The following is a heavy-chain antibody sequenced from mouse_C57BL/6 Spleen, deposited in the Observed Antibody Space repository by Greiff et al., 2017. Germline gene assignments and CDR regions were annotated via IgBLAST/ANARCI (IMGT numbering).Heavy chain of an antibody. CDR3: AREAGYDYDPAWFAY. D-gene: IGHD2-4*01. CDR2: INPSNGGT. J-gene: IGHJ3*01. V-gene: IGHV1-53*01. CDR1: GYTFTSYW. Sequence: QVQLQQPGTELVKPGASVKLSCKASGYTFTSYWMHWVKQRPGQGLEWIGNINPSNGGTNYNEKFKSKATLTVDKSSSTAYMQISSLTSEDSAVYYCAREAGYDYDPAWFAYWGQGTLVTVSA.